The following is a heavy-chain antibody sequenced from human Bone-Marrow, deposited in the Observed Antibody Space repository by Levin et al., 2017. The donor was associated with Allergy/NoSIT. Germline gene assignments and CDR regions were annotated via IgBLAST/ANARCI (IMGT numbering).Heavy chain of an antibody. CDR2: ISGSSSYI. D-gene: IGHD3-3*01. CDR3: ARRNDFWSRTRGGYYFFMDV. V-gene: IGHV3-21*01. J-gene: IGHJ6*03. Sequence: PGGSLRLSCAASGFTFSSYTMNWVRQAPGKGLEWVSSISGSSSYITFSDSVKGRLTISRDNAKNSLFLQMNNLRAEDTAVYYCARRNDFWSRTRGGYYFFMDVWGTGTTVTVSS. CDR1: GFTFSSYT.